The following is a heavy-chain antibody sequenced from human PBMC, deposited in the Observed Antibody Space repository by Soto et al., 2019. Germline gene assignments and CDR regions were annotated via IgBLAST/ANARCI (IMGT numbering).Heavy chain of an antibody. CDR1: GGSISSGDYY. CDR2: IYYSGST. D-gene: IGHD3-10*01. V-gene: IGHV4-30-4*01. Sequence: SETLSLTCTVSGGSISSGDYYWSWIRQPPGKGLEWIGYIYYSGSTYYNPSLKSRVTISVDTSKNQFSLKLSSVTAADTAVYYCARATTYYGLRYGMDVWGQGTTVTVSS. CDR3: ARATTYYGLRYGMDV. J-gene: IGHJ6*02.